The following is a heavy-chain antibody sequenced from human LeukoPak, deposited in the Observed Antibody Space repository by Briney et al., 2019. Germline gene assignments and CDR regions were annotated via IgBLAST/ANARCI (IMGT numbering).Heavy chain of an antibody. V-gene: IGHV3-23*01. Sequence: PGGSLRLSCAASGFTFSSYAMSWVRQAPGKGLEWVSAISGSGGSTYYADSVKGRFTISRDNSKNTLYLQMNSLRAEDTAVYYCARDLIAVAGTYQLIFDYWGQGTLVTVSS. CDR1: GFTFSSYA. CDR2: ISGSGGST. D-gene: IGHD6-19*01. CDR3: ARDLIAVAGTYQLIFDY. J-gene: IGHJ4*02.